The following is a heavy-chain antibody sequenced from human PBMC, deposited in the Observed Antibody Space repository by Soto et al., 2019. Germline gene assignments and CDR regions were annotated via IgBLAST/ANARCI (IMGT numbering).Heavy chain of an antibody. CDR2: IGYDGRNE. J-gene: IGHJ4*02. CDR3: AREIGYSSTWPSY. D-gene: IGHD6-13*01. Sequence: QVQLVESGGGMVQPGRSLRLSCATSGFSLSSYGMHWVRQAPGKGLEWVAVIGYDGRNEYYADSVRGRFIISRDNSKGTLYLQMNSLRVEDTAVYYCAREIGYSSTWPSYWGQGTLVTVSS. CDR1: GFSLSSYG. V-gene: IGHV3-33*01.